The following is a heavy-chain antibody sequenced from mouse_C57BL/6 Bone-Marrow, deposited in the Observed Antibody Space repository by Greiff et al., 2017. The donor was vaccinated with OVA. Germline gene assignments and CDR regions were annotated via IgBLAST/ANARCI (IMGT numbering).Heavy chain of an antibody. J-gene: IGHJ4*01. CDR1: GYTFTSYW. V-gene: IGHV1-59*01. CDR3: ARGGVTPYYYAMDY. Sequence: QVQLQQSGAELVRPGTSVKLSCKASGYTFTSYWMHWVKQRPGQGLEWIGVIDPSDSYTNYNQKFKGKATLTVDTSSSTAYMQLSSLTSEDSAVYYCARGGVTPYYYAMDYWGQGTSVTVSS. CDR2: IDPSDSYT. D-gene: IGHD2-2*01.